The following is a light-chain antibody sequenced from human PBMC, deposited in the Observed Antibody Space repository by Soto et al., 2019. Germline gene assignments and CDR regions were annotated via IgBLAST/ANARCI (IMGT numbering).Light chain of an antibody. Sequence: QSALTQPASVSGSPGQSITISCTGTSSDVGGYNYVSWYQQYPGKAPKLIIYEVSNRPSGVSNRFSGSKSGNTASLTIPGLQGEDEADYYCNSYTSSSTVVFGGGNQLTVL. CDR1: SSDVGGYNY. CDR2: EVS. V-gene: IGLV2-14*01. J-gene: IGLJ2*01. CDR3: NSYTSSSTVV.